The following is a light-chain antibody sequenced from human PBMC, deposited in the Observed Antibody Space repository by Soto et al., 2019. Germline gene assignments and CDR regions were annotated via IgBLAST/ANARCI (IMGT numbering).Light chain of an antibody. CDR1: QSLSRW. CDR2: QAS. Sequence: DNEMTQSPSTLAAFVGDSVTITCRASQSLSRWLAWYQQKPGKPPKLLIYQASNLESGVPSRFSGSGSGTEFTLTINSLQPDDFATYYCQQYNTYSRITFGQGTRLEIK. CDR3: QQYNTYSRIT. J-gene: IGKJ5*01. V-gene: IGKV1-5*03.